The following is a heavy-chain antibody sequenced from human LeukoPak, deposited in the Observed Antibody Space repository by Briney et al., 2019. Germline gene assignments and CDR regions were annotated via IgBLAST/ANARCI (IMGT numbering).Heavy chain of an antibody. J-gene: IGHJ4*02. CDR2: INHSGST. Sequence: KPSETLSLTCAVYGGSFSGYYWSWIRQPPGKGLEWIGEINHSGSTNYNPSLKSRVTILVDTSKNQFSLKLSSVTAADTAVYYCARGPPLYYDYVRGSYRWYYFDYWGQGTLVTVSS. CDR3: ARGPPLYYDYVRGSYRWYYFDY. D-gene: IGHD3-16*02. CDR1: GGSFSGYY. V-gene: IGHV4-34*01.